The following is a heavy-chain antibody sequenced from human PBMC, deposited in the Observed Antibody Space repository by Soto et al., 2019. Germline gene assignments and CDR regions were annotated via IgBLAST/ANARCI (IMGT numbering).Heavy chain of an antibody. D-gene: IGHD6-6*01. Sequence: EVQLLESGGGLVQPGGSLRLSCAASGFRFSSKAMSWVRQAPGKGLEWVSIISGSGSSTYYTDSLKGRFTISRDNSKNMLYLEMNYLRAEYTAVYYCAKENGFQFVNFGASGFDYWGQGSMVSVSS. CDR2: ISGSGSST. V-gene: IGHV3-23*01. J-gene: IGHJ4*02. CDR3: AKENGFQFVNFGASGFDY. CDR1: GFRFSSKA.